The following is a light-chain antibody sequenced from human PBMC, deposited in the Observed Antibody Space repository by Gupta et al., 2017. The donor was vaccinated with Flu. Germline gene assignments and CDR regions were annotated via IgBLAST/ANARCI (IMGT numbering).Light chain of an antibody. CDR2: GVS. CDR1: QTISTY. V-gene: IGKV1-39*01. Sequence: DIEMTQSPSSLSASVGDRVTITCRASQTISTYLNWYQQTPGKAPKFLMYGVSTLQGGVPSSFSDSGSGAEFTLTISSLQREDFATYYCQQRYTTPWTFGQGTXVEVK. J-gene: IGKJ1*01. CDR3: QQRYTTPWT.